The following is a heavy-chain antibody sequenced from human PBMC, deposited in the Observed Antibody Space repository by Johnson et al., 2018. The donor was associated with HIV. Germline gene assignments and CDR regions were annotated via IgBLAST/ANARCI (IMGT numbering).Heavy chain of an antibody. D-gene: IGHD3/OR15-3a*01. Sequence: VQLVESGGGLVQPGGSLRLSCAASGFTFSSYWMSWVRQAPGKGLEWVANIKQDGSEKYFVDSVKGRFTISRDNAKNSLYLQINSLRAEDTAIYYCARVGLSARGLGPLDLWCQGTMVTVSS. CDR2: IKQDGSEK. J-gene: IGHJ3*01. CDR3: ARVGLSARGLGPLDL. V-gene: IGHV3-7*03. CDR1: GFTFSSYW.